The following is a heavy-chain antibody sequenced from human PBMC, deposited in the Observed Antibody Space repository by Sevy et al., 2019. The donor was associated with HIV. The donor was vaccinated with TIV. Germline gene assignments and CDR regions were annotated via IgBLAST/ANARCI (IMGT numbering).Heavy chain of an antibody. CDR3: ARGVYYYDSSWFDL. J-gene: IGHJ2*01. Sequence: SETLSLTCTVSGGSISSGSYYWSWIRQPAGKGLEWIGRIYTSGSTNYNPSLKSRVTMSVDTSKNQFSLKLSSVTAADTAVYYCARGVYYYDSSWFDLWGRDTLVTVSS. CDR1: GGSISSGSYY. D-gene: IGHD3-22*01. V-gene: IGHV4-61*02. CDR2: IYTSGST.